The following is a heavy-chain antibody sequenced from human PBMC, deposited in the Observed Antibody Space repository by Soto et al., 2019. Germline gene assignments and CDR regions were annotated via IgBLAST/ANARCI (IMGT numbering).Heavy chain of an antibody. J-gene: IGHJ4*02. CDR3: GKDKGGSYPYYFDY. D-gene: IGHD1-26*01. CDR1: GFTFDDYT. CDR2: ISWDGRST. V-gene: IGHV3-43*01. Sequence: VQLVESGGVVVQPGGSLRLSCAVSGFTFDDYTMHWVRQPPGKGLEWVSLISWDGRSTYYLDSVKGRFTVSRDNSKNSLYLQMNSLRTEDTALYYCGKDKGGSYPYYFDYWGQGTLVTVSS.